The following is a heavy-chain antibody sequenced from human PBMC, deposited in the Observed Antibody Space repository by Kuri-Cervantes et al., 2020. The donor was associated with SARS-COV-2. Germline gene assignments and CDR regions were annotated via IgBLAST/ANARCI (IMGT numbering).Heavy chain of an antibody. CDR2: ISSSSSTI. CDR3: ARDQTYYYDSSGYPGDY. Sequence: GGSLRLSCAASGFTFSNAWMNWVRQAPGKGLEWVSYISSSSSTIYYADSAKGRFTISRDNAKNSLYLQMNSLRDEDTAVYYCARDQTYYYDSSGYPGDYWGQGTLVTVSS. CDR1: GFTFSNAW. D-gene: IGHD3-22*01. V-gene: IGHV3-48*02. J-gene: IGHJ4*02.